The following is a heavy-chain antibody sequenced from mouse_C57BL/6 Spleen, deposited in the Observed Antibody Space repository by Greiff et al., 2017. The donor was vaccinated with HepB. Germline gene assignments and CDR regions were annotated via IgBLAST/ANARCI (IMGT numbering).Heavy chain of an antibody. CDR3: ARRVYDGNYGAMDY. J-gene: IGHJ4*01. Sequence: EVQLQQSGPELVKPGASVKIPCKASGYTFTDYNMDWVKQSHGKSLEWIGDINPNNGGTIYNQKFKGKATLTVDKSSSTAYMELRSLTSEDTAVYYCARRVYDGNYGAMDYWGQGTSVTVSS. CDR2: INPNNGGT. V-gene: IGHV1-18*01. D-gene: IGHD2-1*01. CDR1: GYTFTDYN.